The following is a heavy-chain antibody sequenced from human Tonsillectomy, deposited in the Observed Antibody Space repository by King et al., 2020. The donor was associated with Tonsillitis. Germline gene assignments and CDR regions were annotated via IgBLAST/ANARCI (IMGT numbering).Heavy chain of an antibody. V-gene: IGHV4-59*11. J-gene: IGHJ6*03. CDR2: ISDTGST. Sequence: VQLQESGPGLVKPSETLSLTCTVSGGSISSHYWSWIRQPPGKGLEWIGYISDTGSTTYNPSLKSRVTISVDTSKNQFSLKLSSVTAAASAVYYCARDRRLYDTVNYYYMDVWGKGTAVTVSS. D-gene: IGHD3-9*01. CDR3: ARDRRLYDTVNYYYMDV. CDR1: GGSISSHY.